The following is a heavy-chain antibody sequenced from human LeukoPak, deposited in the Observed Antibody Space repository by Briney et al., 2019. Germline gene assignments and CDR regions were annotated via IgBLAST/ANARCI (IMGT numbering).Heavy chain of an antibody. CDR3: GRPNPDSSGYYGSFDP. J-gene: IGHJ5*02. D-gene: IGHD3-22*01. V-gene: IGHV4-34*01. CDR2: INHSGST. Sequence: SETLSLTCAVYGGSFSGYYWSWIRQPPGKGLEWIGEINHSGSTNYNPSLKSRVIVSVDTSKNQFSLKLNSVTAADTAVYYCGRPNPDSSGYYGSFDPWGQGILVTVSS. CDR1: GGSFSGYY.